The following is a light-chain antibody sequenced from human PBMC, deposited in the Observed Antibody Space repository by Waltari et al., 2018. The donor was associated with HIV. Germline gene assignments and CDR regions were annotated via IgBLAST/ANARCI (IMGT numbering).Light chain of an antibody. Sequence: PGQTAKIPCSGDALSRHFVSWYRQKPGQAPMMIIFQDVQRPSGIPARFSASTSGTIATLTISEVQAEDEADYYCQSAHNSHTIFGGGTKLTVL. J-gene: IGLJ2*01. CDR3: QSAHNSHTI. CDR2: QDV. CDR1: ALSRHF. V-gene: IGLV3-25*03.